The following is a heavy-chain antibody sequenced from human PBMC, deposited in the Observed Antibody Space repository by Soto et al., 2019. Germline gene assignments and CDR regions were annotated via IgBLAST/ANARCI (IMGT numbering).Heavy chain of an antibody. CDR1: GYTFTSYG. Sequence: ASVKVSCKASGYTFTSYGISWVRQAPGQGLEWMGWISAYNGNTNYAQKLQGRVTITTDTSTSTAYMELRSLRSEDTAVYYCARDIGDRYRNRDYYYYMAVWGKGTTVTVSS. CDR3: ARDIGDRYRNRDYYYYMAV. CDR2: ISAYNGNT. J-gene: IGHJ6*03. D-gene: IGHD1-26*01. V-gene: IGHV1-18*01.